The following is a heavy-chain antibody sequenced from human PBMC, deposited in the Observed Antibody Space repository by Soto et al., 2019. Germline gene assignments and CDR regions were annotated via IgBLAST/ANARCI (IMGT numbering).Heavy chain of an antibody. CDR2: ISGSGGST. CDR3: AKVGYSSSSFGMDV. CDR1: GFTFSSYA. V-gene: IGHV3-23*01. J-gene: IGHJ6*02. D-gene: IGHD6-13*01. Sequence: GGSLRLSCAASGFTFSSYAMSWVRQSPGKGLEWVSAISGSGGSTYYADSVKGRFTISRDNSKNTLYLQMNSLRAEDTAVYYCAKVGYSSSSFGMDVWGQGTTVTVSS.